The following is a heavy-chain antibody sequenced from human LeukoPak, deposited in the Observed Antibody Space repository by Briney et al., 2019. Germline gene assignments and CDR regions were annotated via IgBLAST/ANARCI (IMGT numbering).Heavy chain of an antibody. V-gene: IGHV4-4*07. CDR1: GGSISSYY. Sequence: SETLSLTCTVSGGSISSYYWSWIRQPAGKGLEWIGRIYTSGSTNYNPSLKSRVTMSVDTSKNQFSLKLSSVTAADTAVYYCARVGNSGYDDNWFDPWGQGTLVTVSS. J-gene: IGHJ5*02. D-gene: IGHD5-12*01. CDR3: ARVGNSGYDDNWFDP. CDR2: IYTSGST.